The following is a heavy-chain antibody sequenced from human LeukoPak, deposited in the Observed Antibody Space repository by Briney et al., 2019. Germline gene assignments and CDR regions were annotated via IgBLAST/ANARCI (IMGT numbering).Heavy chain of an antibody. CDR2: ISGYNGNT. Sequence: GASVKVSCKASGYTFTRYGITWVRQAPGQGVEWMGWISGYNGNTNYAQKLHGRVTMTTDTSTSTAYMELRSLRSDDTAVYYCARDLEGSGWYGRWDYWGQGTLVIVSS. J-gene: IGHJ4*02. V-gene: IGHV1-18*01. CDR3: ARDLEGSGWYGRWDY. CDR1: GYTFTRYG. D-gene: IGHD6-19*01.